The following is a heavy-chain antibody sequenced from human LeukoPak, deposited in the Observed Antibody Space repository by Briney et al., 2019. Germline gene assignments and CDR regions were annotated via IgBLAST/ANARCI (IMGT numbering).Heavy chain of an antibody. CDR1: GFTSGTSW. V-gene: IGHV3-7*01. Sequence: GGSLRLSCAASGFTSGTSWMSWVRLAPGKGLEWVANINQDGSAQYYVDSVKGRFTISRDNAKSSLYLQMNSLRAEDTAVYYCARSARWGQGTLVTVSS. J-gene: IGHJ4*02. CDR2: INQDGSAQ. CDR3: ARSAR.